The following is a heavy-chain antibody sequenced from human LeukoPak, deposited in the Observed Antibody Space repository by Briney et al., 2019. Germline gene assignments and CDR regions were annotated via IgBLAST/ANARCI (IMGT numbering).Heavy chain of an antibody. CDR1: GVTFGTYS. J-gene: IGHJ4*02. D-gene: IGHD2-21*02. CDR3: TRDSRGDGAIDY. Sequence: GSLSLSCAASGVTFGTYSMNWVRQAPGKGLEWVSSISSSSSYIYYADSVKGRFTISRDNAKNSLYWQMNSLRAEDTAVYYCTRDSRGDGAIDYWGQGTLVTVSS. V-gene: IGHV3-21*01. CDR2: ISSSSSYI.